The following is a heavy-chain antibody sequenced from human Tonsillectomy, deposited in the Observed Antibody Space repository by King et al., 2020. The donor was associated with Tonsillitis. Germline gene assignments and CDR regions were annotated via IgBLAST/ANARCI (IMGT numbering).Heavy chain of an antibody. D-gene: IGHD2-21*01. CDR3: LAGVW. CDR2: IKSKIDGGTT. J-gene: IGHJ4*02. V-gene: IGHV3-15*01. Sequence: VQLVESGGGLVKPGGSLRLSCAASGFPFNNAWMSWVRQAPGKGLEWVGLIKSKIDGGTTDYPAPVKDRFTISRDESKTTLYLQMTSLKTDDTAVYYCLAGVWWGQGTLVTVSS. CDR1: GFPFNNAW.